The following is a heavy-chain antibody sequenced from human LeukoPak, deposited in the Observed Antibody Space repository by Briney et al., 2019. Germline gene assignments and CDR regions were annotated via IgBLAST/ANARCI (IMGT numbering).Heavy chain of an antibody. D-gene: IGHD3-22*01. CDR1: EYSFTDYY. V-gene: IGHV1-2*02. CDR3: AAGPVYDYFEF. Sequence: ASVKVSCKASEYSFTDYYIHWVRQAPGQGLEWMGWINPNSGGTNSAQEFQVRITLTRDTSISTAYMELSRLGSDDTAVYYCAAGPVYDYFEFWGQGTLVTVSS. CDR2: INPNSGGT. J-gene: IGHJ4*02.